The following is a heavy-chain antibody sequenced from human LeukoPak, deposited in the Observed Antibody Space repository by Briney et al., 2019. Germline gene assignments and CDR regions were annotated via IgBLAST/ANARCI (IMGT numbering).Heavy chain of an antibody. V-gene: IGHV1-2*06. CDR3: ARDLSSTSNWELDY. J-gene: IGHJ4*02. CDR1: GYTFTGYF. CDR2: INPNSGDT. D-gene: IGHD7-27*01. Sequence: ASVKVSCKASGYTFTGYFMHWVRQAPGQGPEWMGRINPNSGDTNYAQNFQGRVTMTRDTSISTAYMELSRLRSDDTAVYYCARDLSSTSNWELDYWCQGTLVTVSS.